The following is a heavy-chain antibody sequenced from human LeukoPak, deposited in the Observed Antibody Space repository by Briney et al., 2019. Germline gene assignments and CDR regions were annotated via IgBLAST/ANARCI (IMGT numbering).Heavy chain of an antibody. CDR3: ARDRVLYPRPFDY. V-gene: IGHV3-23*01. D-gene: IGHD2/OR15-2a*01. Sequence: GGSLRLSCAASGFTFSSSAMSWVRQAPGKGPEWVSAISNNGGYTYYADSVQGRFTISRDNAKNSLYLQMNSLRAEDTAVYYCARDRVLYPRPFDYWGQGTLVTVSS. CDR2: ISNNGGYT. J-gene: IGHJ4*02. CDR1: GFTFSSSA.